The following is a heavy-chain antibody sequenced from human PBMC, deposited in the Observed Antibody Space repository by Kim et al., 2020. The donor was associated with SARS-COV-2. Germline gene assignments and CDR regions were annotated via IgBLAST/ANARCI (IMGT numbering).Heavy chain of an antibody. CDR1: GYSFTSYW. D-gene: IGHD3-10*01. CDR3: ARRTIYGSGSYYREGDAFDI. Sequence: GESLKISCKGSGYSFTSYWISWVRQMPGKGLEWMGRIDPSDYYTNYSPSFQGHVTISADKSISTAYLQWSSLKASDTAMYYCARRTIYGSGSYYREGDAFDIWGQGTMVTVSS. V-gene: IGHV5-10-1*01. CDR2: IDPSDYYT. J-gene: IGHJ3*02.